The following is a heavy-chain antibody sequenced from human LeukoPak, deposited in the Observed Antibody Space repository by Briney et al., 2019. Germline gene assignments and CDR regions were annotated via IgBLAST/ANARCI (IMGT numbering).Heavy chain of an antibody. Sequence: SVKVSCKASGGTFSSYAISWVRQAPGQGLEWMGGIIPIFGTANYAQKFQGRVTMTEDTSTDTAYMELSSLRSEDTAVYYCATRSGYDWGYYYMDVWGKGTTVTVSS. D-gene: IGHD5-12*01. CDR1: GGTFSSYA. J-gene: IGHJ6*03. CDR3: ATRSGYDWGYYYMDV. V-gene: IGHV1-69*06. CDR2: IIPIFGTA.